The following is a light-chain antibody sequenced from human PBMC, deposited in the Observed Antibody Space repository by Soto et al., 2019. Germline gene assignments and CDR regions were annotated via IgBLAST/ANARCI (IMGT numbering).Light chain of an antibody. V-gene: IGLV2-8*01. CDR3: SAYAGSNNPVV. J-gene: IGLJ2*01. CDR2: EVT. CDR1: SSDVGGYNY. Sequence: QSVLTQPPSASGSPGQSVTISCTGTSSDVGGYNYVSWYQQYPGKVPKLMIYEVTKRPSGVPDRFSGSKSGNTASLTVSGLQAEDEADYYCSAYAGSNNPVVFGGGTKLTFL.